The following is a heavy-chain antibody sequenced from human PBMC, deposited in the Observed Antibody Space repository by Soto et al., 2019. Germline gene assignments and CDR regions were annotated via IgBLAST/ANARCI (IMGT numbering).Heavy chain of an antibody. CDR3: ARLPLVRGYYYYYGMDV. D-gene: IGHD6-13*01. V-gene: IGHV1-69*13. CDR2: IIPIFGTA. CDR1: GDTLSSYA. Sequence: SVKDSCTPSGDTLSSYAIIWVLHPPRQGLEWMGGIIPIFGTANYAQKFQGRVTITADESTSTAYMELSSLRSEDTAVYYCARLPLVRGYYYYYGMDVWGQGTTVTVSS. J-gene: IGHJ6*02.